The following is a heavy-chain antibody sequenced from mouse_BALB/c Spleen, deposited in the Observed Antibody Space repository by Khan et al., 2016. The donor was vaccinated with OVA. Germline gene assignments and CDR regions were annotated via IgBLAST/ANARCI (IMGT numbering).Heavy chain of an antibody. CDR2: IWAGGST. J-gene: IGHJ2*01. Sequence: QVQLKESGPGLVAPSQSLSITCTVTGFSLTSYAIHWIRQPPGKGLEWLGVIWAGGSTNYNSALMSRLSISKDNSKSQVFLKMNSLQTHDTAMYYCARNREHDYIDYWGQGTTLTVSS. CDR1: GFSLTSYA. CDR3: ARNREHDYIDY. V-gene: IGHV2-9*02.